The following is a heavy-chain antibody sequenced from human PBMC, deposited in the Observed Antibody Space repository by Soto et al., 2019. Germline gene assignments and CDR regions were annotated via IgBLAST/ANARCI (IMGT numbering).Heavy chain of an antibody. Sequence: ASVKVSCKASGYTFTSYAMHWVRQAPGQRLEWMGWINAGNGNTKYSQKFQGRVTITRDTSASTAYMELSSLRSEDTAVYYCARVSGWAAGTFYYYGMDVWGKGTTVTVAA. CDR2: INAGNGNT. CDR3: ARVSGWAAGTFYYYGMDV. CDR1: GYTFTSYA. V-gene: IGHV1-3*01. J-gene: IGHJ6*04. D-gene: IGHD6-13*01.